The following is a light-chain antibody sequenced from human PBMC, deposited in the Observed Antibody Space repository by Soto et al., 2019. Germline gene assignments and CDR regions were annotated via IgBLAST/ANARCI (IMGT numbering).Light chain of an antibody. V-gene: IGLV1-51*01. CDR2: DNN. CDR1: SSNIGNNY. Sequence: QSALTQPPSVSAAPGQTVTISFSGSSSNIGNNYVSWYQQLPGTAPKLLIYDNNKRPSGIPDRFSGSKSGTSATLGITGLQTGDEDDYYCGTWDSSLSVVVFGGGTKVTV. CDR3: GTWDSSLSVVV. J-gene: IGLJ2*01.